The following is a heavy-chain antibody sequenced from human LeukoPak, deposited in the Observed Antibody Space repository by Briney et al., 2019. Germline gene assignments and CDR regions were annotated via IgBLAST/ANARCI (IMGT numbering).Heavy chain of an antibody. CDR1: GGSISSSSYY. V-gene: IGHV4-39*07. Sequence: SETLSLTCTVSGGSISSSSYYWGWIRQPPGKGLEWIGSIYYSGSTYYSPSLKSRVTISVDTSKNQFSLKLSSVTAADTAVYYCARGLSGSGSPWGQGTLVTVSS. CDR2: IYYSGST. J-gene: IGHJ5*02. CDR3: ARGLSGSGSP. D-gene: IGHD3-10*01.